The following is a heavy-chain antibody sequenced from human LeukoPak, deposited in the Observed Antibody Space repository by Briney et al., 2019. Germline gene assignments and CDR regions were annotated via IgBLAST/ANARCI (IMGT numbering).Heavy chain of an antibody. D-gene: IGHD3-16*01. CDR2: VYYSGSS. V-gene: IGHV4-39*01. CDR3: ARHEYAGGHMDV. CDR1: GGSISSSSYY. J-gene: IGHJ6*03. Sequence: PSETLSLTCTVSGGSISSSSYYWGWIRQPPGKGLEWIGSVYYSGSSHSNPSLKSRVTISVDTSKNQFFLNLSSMTAADTAVYYCARHEYAGGHMDVWGKGTTVTVSS.